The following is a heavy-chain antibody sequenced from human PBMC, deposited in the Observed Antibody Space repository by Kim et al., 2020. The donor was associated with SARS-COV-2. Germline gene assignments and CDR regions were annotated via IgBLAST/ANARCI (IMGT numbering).Heavy chain of an antibody. CDR1: GYTFTSYG. Sequence: ASVKVSCKASGYTFTSYGISWVRQAPGQGLEWMGWISAYNGNTNYAQKLQGRVTMTTDTSTSTAYMELRSLRSDDTAVYYCARVYYYDSSGYYYVGGQNNWFDPWGQGTLVTVSS. CDR2: ISAYNGNT. D-gene: IGHD3-22*01. V-gene: IGHV1-18*04. J-gene: IGHJ5*02. CDR3: ARVYYYDSSGYYYVGGQNNWFDP.